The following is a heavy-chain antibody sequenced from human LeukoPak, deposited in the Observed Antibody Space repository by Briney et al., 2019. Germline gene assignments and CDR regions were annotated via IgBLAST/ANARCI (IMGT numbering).Heavy chain of an antibody. CDR3: ARDHDVYYDSSGGKFDY. V-gene: IGHV1-69*13. Sequence: SVTVSCTASGGTFSSYAISWVRQAPGQGLEWMGGIIPIFGTANYAQKFQGRVTITADESTSTAYMELSSLGSEDTAVYYCARDHDVYYDSSGGKFDYWGQGTLVTVSS. CDR1: GGTFSSYA. J-gene: IGHJ4*02. CDR2: IIPIFGTA. D-gene: IGHD3-22*01.